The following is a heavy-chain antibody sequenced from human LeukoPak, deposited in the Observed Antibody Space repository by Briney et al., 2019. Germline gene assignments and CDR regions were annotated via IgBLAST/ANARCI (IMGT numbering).Heavy chain of an antibody. D-gene: IGHD2-2*01. Sequence: SETLSLTCTVSGYPINNAYYWVWIRQPPGRGLEWIGSLYHPDSTYYNPSLKSRVTLTADTSRNQFSLKLSFVTAADTAVYYCARHASPDIVIVPAATFDYWGQGTLVTVSS. CDR2: LYHPDST. J-gene: IGHJ4*02. CDR3: ARHASPDIVIVPAATFDY. V-gene: IGHV4-38-2*02. CDR1: GYPINNAYY.